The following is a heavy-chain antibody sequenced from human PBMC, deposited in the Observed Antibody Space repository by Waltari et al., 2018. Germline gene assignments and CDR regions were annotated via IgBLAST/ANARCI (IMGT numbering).Heavy chain of an antibody. V-gene: IGHV3-23*04. CDR3: AKPPFIAPVRQVDY. D-gene: IGHD4-4*01. CDR2: ISGSGGST. Sequence: EVQLVESGGGLVQPGGSLRLSCAASGFTFSSYAMSWVRQAPGQGLGWVSGISGSGGSTYYADSVKGRFTISRDNSKNTLYLQMNSLRAEDTGVYYCAKPPFIAPVRQVDYWGQGTLVTVSS. J-gene: IGHJ4*02. CDR1: GFTFSSYA.